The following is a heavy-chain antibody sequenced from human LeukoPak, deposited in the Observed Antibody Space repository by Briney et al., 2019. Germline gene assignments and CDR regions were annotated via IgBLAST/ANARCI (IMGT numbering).Heavy chain of an antibody. CDR2: IYYSGST. J-gene: IGHJ5*02. D-gene: IGHD3-22*01. CDR1: GGSISSYY. Sequence: PSETLSPTCTVSGGSISSYYWSWIRQPPGKGLEWIGYIYYSGSTNYNPSLKSRVTISVDTSKNQFSLKLSSVTAADTAVYHCARDHSAYYYDSSGYQKRTNWFDPWGQGTLVTVSS. CDR3: ARDHSAYYYDSSGYQKRTNWFDP. V-gene: IGHV4-59*01.